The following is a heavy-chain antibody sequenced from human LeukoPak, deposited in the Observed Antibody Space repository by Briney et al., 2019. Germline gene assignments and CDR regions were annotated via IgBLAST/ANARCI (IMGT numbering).Heavy chain of an antibody. Sequence: PGGSLRLSCAASGFTFSGYAMSWVRQAPGKGLDWVSSISGSGAGTYYADSVRGRFTISRDNSQNTLYLQMNSLRAEDTAVYYCAKDVNGYFRPFDYWGQGTLVTVSS. D-gene: IGHD3-22*01. CDR3: AKDVNGYFRPFDY. V-gene: IGHV3-23*01. CDR2: ISGSGAGT. J-gene: IGHJ4*02. CDR1: GFTFSGYA.